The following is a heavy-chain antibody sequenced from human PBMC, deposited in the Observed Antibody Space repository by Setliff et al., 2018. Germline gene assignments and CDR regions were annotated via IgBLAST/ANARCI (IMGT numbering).Heavy chain of an antibody. D-gene: IGHD5-18*01. Sequence: SETLSLTCTVSGLSLSSTTYYWAWVRQPPGKGLEWIGYIYHNGNTNFNPSLKTRVTMSVDTSKNQFALNLRSVTAADAAVYYCVRDRTAYSYGLDVWGQGTTVTVSS. CDR1: GLSLSSTTYY. CDR3: VRDRTAYSYGLDV. CDR2: IYHNGNT. J-gene: IGHJ6*02. V-gene: IGHV4-61*01.